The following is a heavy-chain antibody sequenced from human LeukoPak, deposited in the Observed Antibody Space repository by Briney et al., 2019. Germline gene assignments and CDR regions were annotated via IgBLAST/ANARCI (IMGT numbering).Heavy chain of an antibody. CDR2: IYFSGTT. CDR3: ARQIRYTYDPNWFHP. CDR1: GDSITLTSYY. D-gene: IGHD2-2*02. Sequence: SETLSPTCSVSGDSITLTSYYWAWIRPPPGKGLEWIGSIYFSGTTNYNPSLQSRVTMSVDTSRNQFSLILSSLTATDTAVYYCARQIRYTYDPNWFHPWSQGALVTVSS. J-gene: IGHJ5*02. V-gene: IGHV4-39*01.